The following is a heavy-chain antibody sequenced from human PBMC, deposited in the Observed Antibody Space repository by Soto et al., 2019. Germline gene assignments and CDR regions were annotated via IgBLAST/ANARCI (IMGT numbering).Heavy chain of an antibody. Sequence: PGGSLRLSCAASGFNFSSYWINWGRRAPGKRLEWLANIRGDGRDMYYVDSVKGRFTVSRDNAKNSLYLDMNSLRAEDTAVYYCARGSPTPGIGYWGQGTLVTVSS. CDR1: GFNFSSYW. V-gene: IGHV3-7*03. J-gene: IGHJ4*01. CDR2: IRGDGRDM. CDR3: ARGSPTPGIGY.